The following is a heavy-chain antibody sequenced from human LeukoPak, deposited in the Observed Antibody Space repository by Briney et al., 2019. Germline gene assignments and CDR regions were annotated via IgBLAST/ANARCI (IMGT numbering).Heavy chain of an antibody. J-gene: IGHJ4*02. CDR3: ARSGGYSGYDPPLDY. CDR2: IIPIFGTA. CDR1: GGTFSSYA. V-gene: IGHV1-69*13. D-gene: IGHD5-12*01. Sequence: SVKVSCKASGGTFSSYAMSWVRQAPGQGLEWMGAIIPIFGTANYAQKFQGRVTITADESTSTAYMELSSLRSEDTAVYYCARSGGYSGYDPPLDYWGQGTLVTVSS.